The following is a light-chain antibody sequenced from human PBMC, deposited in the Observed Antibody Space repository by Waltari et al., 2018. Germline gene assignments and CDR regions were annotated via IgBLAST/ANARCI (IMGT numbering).Light chain of an antibody. CDR2: YDS. CDR1: DIGRKS. J-gene: IGLJ2*01. V-gene: IGLV3-21*01. Sequence: SFVLTQPPSVSVAPGKTARITCWGNDIGRKSVNWYQQKPGQAPLLVIYYDSDRPSGIPERFSGSNSGNTATLTISRVEAGDEADYYCQVWDSYGDHLVVFGGGTNLSVV. CDR3: QVWDSYGDHLVV.